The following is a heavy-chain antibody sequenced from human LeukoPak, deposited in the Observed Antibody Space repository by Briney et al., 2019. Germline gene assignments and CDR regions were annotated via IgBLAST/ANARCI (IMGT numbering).Heavy chain of an antibody. CDR1: GYSISSGYY. J-gene: IGHJ4*02. CDR3: ARDLSTSYYYDSSAWDY. D-gene: IGHD3-22*01. V-gene: IGHV4-38-2*02. Sequence: SETLSLTCAVSGYSISSGYYWGWIRQPPGKGLEWIGSIYHSGSTYYNPSLKSRVTISVDTSKNQFSLKLSSVTAADTAVYYCARDLSTSYYYDSSAWDYWGQGTLVTVSS. CDR2: IYHSGST.